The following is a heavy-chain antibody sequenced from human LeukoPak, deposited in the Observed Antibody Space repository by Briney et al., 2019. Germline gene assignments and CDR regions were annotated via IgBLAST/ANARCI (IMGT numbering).Heavy chain of an antibody. J-gene: IGHJ4*02. CDR3: ARDHSSSSEDY. D-gene: IGHD6-13*01. CDR2: IYYSGST. CDR1: GGSISSYY. V-gene: IGHV4-59*12. Sequence: SETLSLTCTVSGGSISSYYWSWIRQPPGKGLEWIGYIYYSGSTNYNPSLKSRVTISVETSKNQFSLKLNSVTAADTAVYYCARDHSSSSEDYWGQGTLVTVSS.